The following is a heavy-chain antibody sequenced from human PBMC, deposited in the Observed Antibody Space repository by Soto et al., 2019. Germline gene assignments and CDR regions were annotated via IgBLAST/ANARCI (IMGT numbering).Heavy chain of an antibody. CDR3: AVVVVAATLDY. Sequence: QVQLVQSGAEVKKPGASVKVSCKASGYTFTSYYMHWVRQAPGQGLEWMGIINPSGGSTSYAQKVQGRVTMTRDTSTSTVYMELSSLRSEDTAVYYCAVVVVAATLDYWGQGTLVTVSS. J-gene: IGHJ4*02. CDR2: INPSGGST. CDR1: GYTFTSYY. D-gene: IGHD2-15*01. V-gene: IGHV1-46*01.